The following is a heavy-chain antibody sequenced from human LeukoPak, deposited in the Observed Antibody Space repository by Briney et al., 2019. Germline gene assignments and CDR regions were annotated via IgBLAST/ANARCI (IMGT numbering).Heavy chain of an antibody. CDR3: ASITSWGYSYCYGMDV. Sequence: PGGSLRLSCAASGFTFSNAWMSWVRQAPGKGLEWVGDIKSKTDGGTTDYAAAGKGRFTISSDDSRNTLNLQINSLKTEDTAKYYCASITSWGYSYCYGMDVWGQGTTVTVSS. D-gene: IGHD1-20*01. V-gene: IGHV3-15*01. J-gene: IGHJ6*02. CDR1: GFTFSNAW. CDR2: IKSKTDGGTT.